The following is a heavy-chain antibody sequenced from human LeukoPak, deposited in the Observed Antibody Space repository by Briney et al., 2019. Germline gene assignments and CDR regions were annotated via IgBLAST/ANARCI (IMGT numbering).Heavy chain of an antibody. CDR2: LYYSGSI. J-gene: IGHJ4*02. V-gene: IGHV4-39*07. D-gene: IGHD6-13*01. CDR1: GGSISSSSYY. CDR3: ARDSSAADPFDY. Sequence: SETLSLTCTVSGGSISSSSYYWGWIRQPPGKGLEWIGSLYYSGSIYYNPSLKSRVTISVDTSKNQFSLKLSSVTAADTAVYYCARDSSAADPFDYWGQGTLVTVSS.